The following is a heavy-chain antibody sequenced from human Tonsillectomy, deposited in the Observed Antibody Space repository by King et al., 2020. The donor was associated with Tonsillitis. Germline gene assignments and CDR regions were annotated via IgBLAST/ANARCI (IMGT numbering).Heavy chain of an antibody. V-gene: IGHV4-30-2*01. J-gene: IGHJ5*02. Sequence: LQRQESGSELVWPSQTLSLTCAVSGGSISSGGYSWSWIRQPPGKGLEWIGYIYHSGSTYYNPSLKSRVAISVDRSKNQFSLKLSSVTAADTAVYYCASVSAVVVADPWGQGTRVTVSS. CDR2: IYHSGST. CDR1: GGSISSGGYS. D-gene: IGHD2-15*01. CDR3: ASVSAVVVADP.